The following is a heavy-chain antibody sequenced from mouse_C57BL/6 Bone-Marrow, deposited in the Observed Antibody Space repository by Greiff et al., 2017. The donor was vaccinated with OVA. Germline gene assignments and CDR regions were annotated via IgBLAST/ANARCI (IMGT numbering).Heavy chain of an antibody. CDR2: ISSGGSYT. D-gene: IGHD5-1-1*01. CDR3: ARWVYQRAY. CDR1: GFTFSSYG. V-gene: IGHV5-6*01. Sequence: EVQLVESGGDLVKPGGSLKLSCAASGFTFSSYGMSWVRQTPDKRLEWVATISSGGSYTYYPARVTGRFTISRDNDTNTPYLQMSNLKSEDTAMYYCARWVYQRAYWGQGTLVTVSA. J-gene: IGHJ3*01.